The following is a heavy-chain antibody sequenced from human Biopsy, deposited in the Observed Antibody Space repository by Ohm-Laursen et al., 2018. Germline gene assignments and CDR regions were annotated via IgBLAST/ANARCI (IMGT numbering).Heavy chain of an antibody. D-gene: IGHD5-18*01. J-gene: IGHJ6*02. CDR3: ARGIAVVRSLDV. Sequence: SDTLSLTCTVSSGSISGYYWTWIRQAPGKGLEFIGYVYSSGSTNYNPSLKNRATISLDTSRNQVSLRLSSVTAADTAVYYCARGIAVVRSLDVWGQGTTVAVSS. V-gene: IGHV4-59*08. CDR2: VYSSGST. CDR1: SGSISGYY.